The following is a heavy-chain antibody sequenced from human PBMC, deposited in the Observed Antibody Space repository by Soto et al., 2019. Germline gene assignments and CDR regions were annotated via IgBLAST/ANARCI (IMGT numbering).Heavy chain of an antibody. D-gene: IGHD6-13*01. CDR3: ATTVAGIAAAALYGMDV. CDR1: GYSFTSYW. J-gene: IGHJ6*02. CDR2: IDPSDSYT. V-gene: IGHV5-10-1*01. Sequence: GESLKISCKGSGYSFTSYWISWVRQMPGKGLEWMGRIDPSDSYTNCSPSFQGHVTISADKSISTAYLQWSSLKASDTAMYYCATTVAGIAAAALYGMDVWGQGTTVTVSS.